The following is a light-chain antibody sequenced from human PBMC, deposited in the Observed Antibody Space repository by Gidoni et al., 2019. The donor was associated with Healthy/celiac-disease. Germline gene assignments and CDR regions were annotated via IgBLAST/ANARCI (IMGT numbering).Light chain of an antibody. CDR3: QQYGSTPLT. CDR1: QSISSSN. CDR2: GAS. J-gene: IGKJ4*01. V-gene: IGKV3-20*01. Sequence: EIVLTQSPGTLSLSPGERATLSCRASQSISSSNLAWYHQKPGQAPGLLIYGASSRATGIPDRFSGSGSGTDFTLTISRLEPEDFAVYYCQQYGSTPLTFGGGTKVEIK.